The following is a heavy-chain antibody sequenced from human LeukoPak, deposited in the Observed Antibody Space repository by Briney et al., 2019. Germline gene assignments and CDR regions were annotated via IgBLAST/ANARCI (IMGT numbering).Heavy chain of an antibody. CDR2: LNPSGKI. J-gene: IGHJ4*02. D-gene: IGHD4-17*01. V-gene: IGHV4-61*02. Sequence: PSETLSLTCSVSGGSISRNSHYWCWIRQSAGKGLEWIGRLNPSGKIDYNPSLRSRLTMSLDPSENKLSLKLSSVTAADTALYYCARGRPSGDYFDFWGQGALVTVSS. CDR1: GGSISRNSHY. CDR3: ARGRPSGDYFDF.